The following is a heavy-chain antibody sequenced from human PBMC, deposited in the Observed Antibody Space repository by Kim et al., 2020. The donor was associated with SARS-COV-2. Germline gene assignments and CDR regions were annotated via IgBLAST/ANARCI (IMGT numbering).Heavy chain of an antibody. CDR3: ARAPICSSTSCLGGFDY. D-gene: IGHD2-2*01. CDR1: GGSFSGYY. V-gene: IGHV4-34*01. J-gene: IGHJ4*02. Sequence: SETLSLTCAVYGGSFSGYYWSWIRQPPGKGLEWIGEINHSGSTNYNPSLKSRVTISVDTSKNQFSLKLSSVTAADTAVYYCARAPICSSTSCLGGFDYWGQGTLVTVSS. CDR2: INHSGST.